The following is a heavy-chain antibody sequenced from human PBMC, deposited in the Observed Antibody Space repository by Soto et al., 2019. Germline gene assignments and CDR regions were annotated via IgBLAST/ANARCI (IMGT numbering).Heavy chain of an antibody. CDR1: GGSISSYY. V-gene: IGHV4-59*08. J-gene: IGHJ4*02. Sequence: ETLSLTCTVSGGSISSYYGSWIRQPPGKGLEWIGYIYYSGSTNYNPSLKSRVTISVDTSKNQFSLKLSSVTAADTAVYYCARRYGYSFDYWGQGTLVTVSS. D-gene: IGHD1-1*01. CDR2: IYYSGST. CDR3: ARRYGYSFDY.